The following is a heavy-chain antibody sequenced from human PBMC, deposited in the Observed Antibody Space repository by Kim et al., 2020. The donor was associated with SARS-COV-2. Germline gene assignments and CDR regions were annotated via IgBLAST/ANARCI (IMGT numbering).Heavy chain of an antibody. CDR2: ISSSSSYI. Sequence: GGSLRLSCAASGFTFSSYSMNWVRQAPGKGLEWVSSISSSSSYIYYADSVKGRFTISRDNAKKSLYLQMNSLRAEDTAVYYCARDGAYYYDSSGYYLDAFDIWGQGTMVTVSS. D-gene: IGHD3-22*01. J-gene: IGHJ3*02. V-gene: IGHV3-21*01. CDR1: GFTFSSYS. CDR3: ARDGAYYYDSSGYYLDAFDI.